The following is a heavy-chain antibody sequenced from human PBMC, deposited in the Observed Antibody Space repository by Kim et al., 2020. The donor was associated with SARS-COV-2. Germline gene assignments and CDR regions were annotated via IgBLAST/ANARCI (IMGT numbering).Heavy chain of an antibody. V-gene: IGHV1-69*13. CDR3: ARDVRDAASAVIVRRGSYYDYGMDV. D-gene: IGHD6-13*01. Sequence: SVKVSCKASGGTFSSYAISWVRQAPGQGLEWMGGIIPIFGTANYAQKFQGRVTITADESTSTAYMELSSLRSEDTAVYYCARDVRDAASAVIVRRGSYYDYGMDVWGQAATVTVSS. CDR1: GGTFSSYA. J-gene: IGHJ6*02. CDR2: IIPIFGTA.